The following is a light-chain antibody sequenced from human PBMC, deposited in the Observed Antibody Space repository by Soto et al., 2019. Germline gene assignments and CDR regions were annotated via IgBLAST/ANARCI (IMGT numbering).Light chain of an antibody. J-gene: IGLJ1*01. CDR2: DVS. CDR3: SSYTSSSTLYV. Sequence: QSVLTQHASVSGSPGQSITISCTGTSSDVGGYNYVSWYQQHPGKAPKLMIYDVSNRPSGVAERFSGSKSGNTASLTISGLQAEDEADYYCSSYTSSSTLYVFGTGTKVTVL. CDR1: SSDVGGYNY. V-gene: IGLV2-14*01.